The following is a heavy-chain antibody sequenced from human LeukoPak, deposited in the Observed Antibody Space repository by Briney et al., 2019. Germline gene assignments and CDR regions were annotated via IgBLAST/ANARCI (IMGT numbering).Heavy chain of an antibody. CDR1: GYTLTELS. V-gene: IGHV1-2*02. D-gene: IGHD3-22*01. Sequence: ASVKVSCKVSGYTLTELSMHWVRQAPGQGLEWMGWINPNSGGTNYAQKFQGRVTMTRDTSISTAYMELSRLRSDDTAVYYCASLPYDSSGYWFDPWGQGTLVTVSS. CDR2: INPNSGGT. CDR3: ASLPYDSSGYWFDP. J-gene: IGHJ5*02.